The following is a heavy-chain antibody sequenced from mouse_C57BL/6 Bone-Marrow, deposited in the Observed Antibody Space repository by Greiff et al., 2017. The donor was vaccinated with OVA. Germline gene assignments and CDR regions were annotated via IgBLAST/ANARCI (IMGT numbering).Heavy chain of an antibody. CDR1: CYAFSSYW. V-gene: IGHV1-80*01. CDR2: IYPGVGDT. CDR3: AGGVGAMDY. Sequence: VQLQQSWAELVKPWASVKISLKASCYAFSSYWMNWVKQRPGKGLEWIGQIYPGVGDTNYKGKFKGKVTLTADKSSSTAYMQLSSLTSEDSAVYFCAGGVGAMDYWGQGTSVTVSS. J-gene: IGHJ4*01.